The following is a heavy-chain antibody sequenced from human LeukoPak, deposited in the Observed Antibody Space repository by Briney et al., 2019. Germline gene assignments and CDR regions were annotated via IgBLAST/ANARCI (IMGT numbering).Heavy chain of an antibody. V-gene: IGHV4-38-2*02. CDR3: AGKFK. J-gene: IGHJ4*02. CDR1: GYSISGGYY. Sequence: SETLSLTCTVSGYSISGGYYWGWIRLPPGKGLEWIGNIYHSGSTFYNPSLKSRVTIAVDTSKNQFSLNLSSVTAADTAVYYCAGKFKWGQGTVVTVSS. CDR2: IYHSGST.